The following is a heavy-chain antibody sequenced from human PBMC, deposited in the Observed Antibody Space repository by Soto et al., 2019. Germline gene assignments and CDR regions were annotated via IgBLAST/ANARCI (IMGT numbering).Heavy chain of an antibody. D-gene: IGHD6-13*01. J-gene: IGHJ4*02. CDR3: ARLREEQQRARYYFDY. Sequence: ASVKVSCKASGYTFTSYDINWVRQATGQGLEWMGWMNPNSGNTGYAQKFQGRVTMTRNTSISTAYMELSSLRSEDTAVYYCARLREEQQRARYYFDYWGQGTLVTVS. CDR2: MNPNSGNT. V-gene: IGHV1-8*01. CDR1: GYTFTSYD.